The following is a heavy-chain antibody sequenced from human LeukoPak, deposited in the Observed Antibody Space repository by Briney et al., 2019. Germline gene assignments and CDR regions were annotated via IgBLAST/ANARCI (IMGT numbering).Heavy chain of an antibody. CDR3: AFRGVSDDFDY. J-gene: IGHJ4*02. D-gene: IGHD3-10*01. CDR1: GYTFTSYA. V-gene: IGHV1-3*01. CDR2: INAGNGNT. Sequence: ASVKVSCKASGYTFTSYAMHWVRQAPGQRLEWMGWINAGNGNTKFSQKFQGRVTITRDTSASTAYMELSSLRSEDTAVYYCAFRGVSDDFDYWGQGTLVTVSS.